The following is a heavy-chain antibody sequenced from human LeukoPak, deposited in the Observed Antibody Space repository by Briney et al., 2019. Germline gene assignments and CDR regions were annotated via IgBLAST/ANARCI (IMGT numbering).Heavy chain of an antibody. CDR1: GGSISSGGYS. CDR3: ARGGLSSGADY. D-gene: IGHD2-15*01. CDR2: IYHSGST. J-gene: IGHJ4*02. Sequence: SETLSLTCAVSGGSISSGGYSWSWIRQPPGKGLEWIGYIYHSGSTNYNPSLKSRVTISVDTSKNQFSLKLSSVTAADTAVYYCARGGLSSGADYWGQGTLVTVSS. V-gene: IGHV4-30-2*01.